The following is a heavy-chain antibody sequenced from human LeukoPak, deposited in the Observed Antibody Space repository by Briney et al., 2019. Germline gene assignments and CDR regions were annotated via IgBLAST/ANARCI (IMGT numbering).Heavy chain of an antibody. J-gene: IGHJ1*01. CDR2: IKQDGSEK. D-gene: IGHD1-26*01. CDR3: AIADSGSYPEYFQH. CDR1: GFTFSSYW. Sequence: GGSLRLSCAASGFTFSSYWMSWVRQAPGKGLEWVANIKQDGSEKYYVDSVKGRFTISRDNAKNSLYLQMNSLRAEDTAVYYCAIADSGSYPEYFQHWGQGTLVTVSS. V-gene: IGHV3-7*01.